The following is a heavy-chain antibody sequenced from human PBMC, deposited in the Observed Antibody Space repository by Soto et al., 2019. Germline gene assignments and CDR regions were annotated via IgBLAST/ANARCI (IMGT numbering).Heavy chain of an antibody. CDR1: GYTFTGYY. CDR3: ARGRHIVATTDAFDI. D-gene: IGHD5-12*01. V-gene: IGHV1-2*04. Sequence: ASVKVSCKASGYTFTGYYMHWVRQAPGQGLEWMGWINPNSGGTNYARKFQGWVTMTRDTSISTAYMELSRLRSDDTAVYYCARGRHIVATTDAFDIWGQGTMVTVSS. J-gene: IGHJ3*02. CDR2: INPNSGGT.